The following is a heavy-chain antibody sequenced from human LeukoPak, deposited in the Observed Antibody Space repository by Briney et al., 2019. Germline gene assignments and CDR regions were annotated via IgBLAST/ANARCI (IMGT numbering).Heavy chain of an antibody. Sequence: ASVKVSCMASGYTFTDYYLHWVRQAPGQGLEWMGWINPDSGGTKYAQKFQGRVTMTRDTSISTAYMELNNLRSDDTAVYFCARGRASWYFDLWGRDTLVTVSS. CDR1: GYTFTDYY. CDR3: ARGRASWYFDL. V-gene: IGHV1-2*02. CDR2: INPDSGGT. J-gene: IGHJ2*01.